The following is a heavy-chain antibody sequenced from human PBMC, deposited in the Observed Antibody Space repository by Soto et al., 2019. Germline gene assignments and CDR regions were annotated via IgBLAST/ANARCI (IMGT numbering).Heavy chain of an antibody. CDR3: ARHEPPSIAVAENWFDP. J-gene: IGHJ5*02. CDR2: IYYSGST. V-gene: IGHV4-59*08. D-gene: IGHD6-19*01. Sequence: PSETLSLTCTVSGGSISSYYWSWIRQPPGKGLEWIGYIYYSGSTSYNPSLKSRVTISVDTSKNQFSLNLSSVTAADTAVYYCARHEPPSIAVAENWFDPWGQGTLVTVSS. CDR1: GGSISSYY.